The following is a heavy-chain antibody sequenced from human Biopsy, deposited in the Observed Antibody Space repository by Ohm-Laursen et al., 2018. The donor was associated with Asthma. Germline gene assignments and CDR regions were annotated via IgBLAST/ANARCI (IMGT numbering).Heavy chain of an antibody. CDR1: GGSISSGDYY. CDR2: IYYSGST. D-gene: IGHD2-8*01. CDR3: ARDLSGYCTSSACYGFDS. V-gene: IGHV4-30-4*01. Sequence: TLSLPCTVSGGSISSGDYYWSWIRQPPGKGLEWIGYIYYSGSTYYNPSLKSRVTISVDTSKNQFSLKLSSLTAADTAVYYCARDLSGYCTSSACYGFDSWGQGTLVTVSS. J-gene: IGHJ5*01.